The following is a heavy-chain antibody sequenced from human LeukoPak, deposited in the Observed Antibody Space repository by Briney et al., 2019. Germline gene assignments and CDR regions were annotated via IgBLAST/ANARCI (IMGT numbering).Heavy chain of an antibody. J-gene: IGHJ5*02. CDR3: ARDRAMPTAPGYWFDP. CDR1: GSISSYY. V-gene: IGHV4-59*01. Sequence: SETLSLTCIVSGSISSYYWTWIRQPPGKGLEWIGHSYFTGNPNYNPSLKSRVTISVDTSKSQVSLKLSSVTAADTAVYYCARDRAMPTAPGYWFDPWGQGTLVTVSS. CDR2: SYFTGNP. D-gene: IGHD2-2*01.